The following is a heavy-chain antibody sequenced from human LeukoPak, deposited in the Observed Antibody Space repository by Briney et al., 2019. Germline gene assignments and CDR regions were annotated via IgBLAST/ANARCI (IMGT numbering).Heavy chain of an antibody. CDR1: GFIVSNNH. D-gene: IGHD3-10*01. CDR2: IYSGDTT. V-gene: IGHV3-66*01. Sequence: GGSLRLSCAASGFIVSNNHINWIRQAPGKGLEWVSIIYSGDTTYYSDSVKGRFILSGDNSKNMLYLQMNSLRVEDTAVYYCARERPGSRVLDYWGQGTVVTVSS. J-gene: IGHJ4*02. CDR3: ARERPGSRVLDY.